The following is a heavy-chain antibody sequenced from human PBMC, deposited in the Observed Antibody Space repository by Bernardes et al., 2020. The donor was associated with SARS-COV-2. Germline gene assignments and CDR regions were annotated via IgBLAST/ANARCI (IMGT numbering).Heavy chain of an antibody. J-gene: IGHJ4*02. V-gene: IGHV3-23*01. Sequence: WGSLRLSCAASGFTFTKYDMSWVRHAPGKGLEWASGISGIGNTTYYADSVKGRFTISRDNSKNTLFLQMDSLRAEDTAVYYCAKDDDRPLFGAPGFDSWGQGTLVTVS. CDR3: AKDDDRPLFGAPGFDS. D-gene: IGHD3-3*01. CDR2: ISGIGNTT. CDR1: GFTFTKYD.